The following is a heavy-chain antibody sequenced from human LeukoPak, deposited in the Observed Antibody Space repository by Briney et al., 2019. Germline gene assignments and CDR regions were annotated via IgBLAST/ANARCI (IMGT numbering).Heavy chain of an antibody. J-gene: IGHJ1*01. V-gene: IGHV3-21*01. D-gene: IGHD6-13*01. CDR3: AKVQDGSSWFEYFQH. CDR2: ISPSSTYI. Sequence: GGSLGLSCAASGFAFSSYSMNWVRQAPGKGLEWVSSISPSSTYIYYADSAKGRFTISRDNAKNSVFLQMNSLRAEDTAVYYCAKVQDGSSWFEYFQHWGQGTLVTVSS. CDR1: GFAFSSYS.